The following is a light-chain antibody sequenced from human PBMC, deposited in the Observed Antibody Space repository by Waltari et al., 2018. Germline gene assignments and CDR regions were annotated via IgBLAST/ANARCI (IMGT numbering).Light chain of an antibody. Sequence: QSVLTQPPSASGTPGQRVTISCSGSSSNIGSNTVNWYQQLPGTAPKLLIYSNNHRPTGFPSRCSGSKSGTAASLAISGLQSEYEADYYCAAWDDSLNGPVFGGGTKLTVL. CDR2: SNN. V-gene: IGLV1-44*01. J-gene: IGLJ3*02. CDR3: AAWDDSLNGPV. CDR1: SSNIGSNT.